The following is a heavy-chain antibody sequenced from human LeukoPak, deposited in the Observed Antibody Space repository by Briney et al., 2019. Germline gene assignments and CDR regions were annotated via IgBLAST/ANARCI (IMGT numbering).Heavy chain of an antibody. Sequence: ATSVKVSCKFSGGTFNSYAISCVRQAPGQGLEWLGRIVPIFGSTNYAQRFQDRVTTTADDSTSTVFMELSSLKSEDTAVYYCARARFLVLSGNRPYFYYMDVWGAGTTVIVAS. CDR1: GGTFNSYA. CDR3: ARARFLVLSGNRPYFYYMDV. V-gene: IGHV1-69*15. D-gene: IGHD2-21*01. CDR2: IVPIFGST. J-gene: IGHJ6*03.